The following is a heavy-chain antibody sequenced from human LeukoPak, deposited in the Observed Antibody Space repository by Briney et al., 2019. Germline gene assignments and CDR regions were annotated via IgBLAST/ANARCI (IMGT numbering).Heavy chain of an antibody. CDR1: GFTFSSCG. CDR2: IGPTGTDR. V-gene: IGHV3-21*01. D-gene: IGHD2/OR15-2a*01. Sequence: SGGSMRLSCAASGFTFSSCGFNWVRQAPGKGLEWVSSIGPTGTDRYYADSVRGRFTISRDNAKNSMYLQMDSLRDEDTAVYYSATENFGRHYDYWGQGTLLTVSS. J-gene: IGHJ4*02. CDR3: ATENFGRHYDY.